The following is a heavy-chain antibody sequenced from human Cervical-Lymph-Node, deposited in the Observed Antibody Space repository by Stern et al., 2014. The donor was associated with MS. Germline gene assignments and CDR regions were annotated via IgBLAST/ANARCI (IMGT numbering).Heavy chain of an antibody. CDR3: AENMDV. CDR2: ISPKNGDT. Sequence: QVQLMQSVAEVKKPGASVTVSCKPSGYTFTDYYIHWLRQAPGQGPEWMGRISPKNGDTNYAPRFQGRVTMTRDTSISIVYLEVTRLRFDDTAVYYCAENMDVWGQGTTVTVSS. J-gene: IGHJ6*02. V-gene: IGHV1-2*02. CDR1: GYTFTDYY.